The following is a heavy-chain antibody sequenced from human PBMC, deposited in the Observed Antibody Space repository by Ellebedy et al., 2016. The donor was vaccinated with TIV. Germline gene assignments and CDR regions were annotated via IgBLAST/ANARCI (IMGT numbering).Heavy chain of an antibody. V-gene: IGHV3-23*01. D-gene: IGHD5-24*01. CDR1: ESTFSSYG. J-gene: IGHJ4*02. Sequence: GESLKISCEASESTFSSYGMSWVRQAPGKGLEWVSSISTTDGTHYADSVKGRFTISRDNPKNTLYLQMNSQRVEDTAVYYCATQLWNTEFWGQGTLVIVSS. CDR2: ISTTDGT. CDR3: ATQLWNTEF.